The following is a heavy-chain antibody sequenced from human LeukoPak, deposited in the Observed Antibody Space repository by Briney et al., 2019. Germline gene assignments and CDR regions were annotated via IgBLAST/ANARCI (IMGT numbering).Heavy chain of an antibody. CDR1: GGTFSSYT. CDR3: ARDAGSYVDY. J-gene: IGHJ4*02. Sequence: SVKVSCKASGGTFSSYTISWVRQAPGQGLEWIGRIIPILGIANYAQKFQGRVTITADKSTSTAYMELSSLRSEDTAVYYCARDAGSYVDYRGQGTLVTVSS. V-gene: IGHV1-69*04. CDR2: IIPILGIA.